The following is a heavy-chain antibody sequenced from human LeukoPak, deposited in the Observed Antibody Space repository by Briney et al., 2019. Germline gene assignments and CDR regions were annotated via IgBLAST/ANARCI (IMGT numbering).Heavy chain of an antibody. CDR3: AKDPEYSEGY. Sequence: GGSLRLSCAASGFTVSSNDMSWVRQAPGKGLECISVIYSGGSTDYADSVKGRFTISRDNSKNTLYLQMNSLRAEDTAVYYCAKDPEYSEGYWGQGTLVTASS. CDR1: GFTVSSND. D-gene: IGHD5-18*01. V-gene: IGHV3-53*01. J-gene: IGHJ4*02. CDR2: IYSGGST.